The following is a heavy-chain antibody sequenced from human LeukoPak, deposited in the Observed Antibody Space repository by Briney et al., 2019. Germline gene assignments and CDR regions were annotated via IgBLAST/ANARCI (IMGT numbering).Heavy chain of an antibody. CDR3: ARDKEPRYCSSTSCYWKDAFDI. J-gene: IGHJ3*02. CDR1: GFTFSSYS. V-gene: IGHV3-48*01. D-gene: IGHD2-2*01. CDR2: ISSSSSTI. Sequence: GGSLRLSCAASGFTFSSYSMNWVRQAPGKGLEWVSYISSSSSTIYYADSVKGRFTISRDNAKNSLYLQMNSLRAEDTAVYYCARDKEPRYCSSTSCYWKDAFDIWGQGTMVTVSS.